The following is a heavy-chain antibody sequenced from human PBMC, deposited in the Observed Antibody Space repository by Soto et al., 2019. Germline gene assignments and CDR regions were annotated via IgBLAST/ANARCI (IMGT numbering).Heavy chain of an antibody. V-gene: IGHV4-34*01. CDR2: INHSGRT. Sequence: DCSCILKQTVKGLEWVGEINHSGRTNYNPSLKSRVTISVDTSKNQFSLKLRSVTAADTAVYYCVRVLFQSVYGRRGRPSVSAFLLNGSLDL. D-gene: IGHD6-6*01. CDR3: VRVLFQSVYGRRGRPSVSAFLLNGSLDL. CDR1: D. J-gene: IGHJ2*01.